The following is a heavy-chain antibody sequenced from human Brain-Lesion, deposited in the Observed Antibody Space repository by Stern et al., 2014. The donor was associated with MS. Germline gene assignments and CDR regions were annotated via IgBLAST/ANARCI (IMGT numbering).Heavy chain of an antibody. CDR2: IYYSGKT. CDR1: GGSVSSTSYA. J-gene: IGHJ5*02. V-gene: IGHV4-39*01. D-gene: IGHD2-15*01. CDR3: AGEEDIRYCSGGSCTGNWFDP. Sequence: QLQLQESGPGLVKPSETLSLTCTVAGGSVSSTSYALAWIRQPPGKGLEWIGTIYYSGKTSYSPSLKSLLTISLDTSKNQFSLQLRSVTAADTAVYYCAGEEDIRYCSGGSCTGNWFDPWGQGTLVTVSS.